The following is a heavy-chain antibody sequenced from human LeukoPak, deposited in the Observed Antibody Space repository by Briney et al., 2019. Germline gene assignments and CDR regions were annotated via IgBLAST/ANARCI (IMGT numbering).Heavy chain of an antibody. CDR1: GYTLTSYY. D-gene: IGHD5-12*01. CDR2: INPSAGTT. Sequence: ASVKVSCKASGYTLTSYYMHWVRQAPGQGLEWMGIINPSAGTTSYARKFQDRVTMTRDMSTSTVYMELSSLRSEGTAVYYCARLNSGYERDGLDYWGQGTLVTVSS. J-gene: IGHJ4*02. CDR3: ARLNSGYERDGLDY. V-gene: IGHV1-46*01.